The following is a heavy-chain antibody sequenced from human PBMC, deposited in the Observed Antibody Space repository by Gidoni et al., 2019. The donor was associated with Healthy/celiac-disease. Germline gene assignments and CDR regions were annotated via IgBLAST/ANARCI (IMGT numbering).Heavy chain of an antibody. CDR1: GGSVSSGSYY. CDR2: IYYSGST. Sequence: QVQLQEWGPGLVKPSETLSLTCTVSGGSVSSGSYYWSWIRQPPGKGLEWIGYIYYSGSTNYNPSLKSRVTIAVDTSKNQFSLKLSSVTAADTAVYYCARAFLYYDILTGPYKGGFDPWGQGTLVTVSS. D-gene: IGHD3-9*01. J-gene: IGHJ5*02. CDR3: ARAFLYYDILTGPYKGGFDP. V-gene: IGHV4-61*01.